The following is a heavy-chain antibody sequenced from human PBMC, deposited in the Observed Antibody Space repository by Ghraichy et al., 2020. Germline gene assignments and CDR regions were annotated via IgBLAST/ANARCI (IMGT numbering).Heavy chain of an antibody. CDR1: GGSISSYY. CDR2: IYTSGST. V-gene: IGHV4-4*09. J-gene: IGHJ4*02. CDR3: ARRGHGGGFHY. D-gene: IGHD2-15*01. Sequence: SQTLSLTCTVSGGSISSYYWSWIRQPPGKGLEWIGYIYTSGSTNYNPSLKSRVTISVDTSKNQFSLKLSSVTAADTAVYYCARRGHGGGFHYWGQGTLVTVSS.